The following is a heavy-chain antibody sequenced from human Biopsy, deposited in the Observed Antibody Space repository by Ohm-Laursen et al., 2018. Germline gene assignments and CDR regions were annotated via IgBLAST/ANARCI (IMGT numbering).Heavy chain of an antibody. V-gene: IGHV3-23*01. CDR2: IGGSGGGT. J-gene: IGHJ6*02. Sequence: SLRLSCSASGLRFSMYAMSWVRQAPGKGLEWVSEIGGSGGGTYYADSVKGRFTISRDDSKNTVYLQMNSLRVEDRAVYYCARPMSRVVAYGMDVWGQGTTVTVSS. D-gene: IGHD2-15*01. CDR3: ARPMSRVVAYGMDV. CDR1: GLRFSMYA.